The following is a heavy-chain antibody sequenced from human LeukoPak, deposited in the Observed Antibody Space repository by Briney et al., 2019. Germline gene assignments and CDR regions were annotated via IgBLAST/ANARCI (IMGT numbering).Heavy chain of an antibody. D-gene: IGHD5-18*01. V-gene: IGHV3-21*01. CDR2: ISVSSRYI. Sequence: PGGSLRLSCAASGFTFSSYSLNWVRQAPGKGLEWVSSISVSSRYIYYADSVKGRFTISRDNAKNSLYLQMNSLRSEDTALYYCARDKVNTGLDAFDIWGQGTKVTVSS. CDR1: GFTFSSYS. J-gene: IGHJ3*02. CDR3: ARDKVNTGLDAFDI.